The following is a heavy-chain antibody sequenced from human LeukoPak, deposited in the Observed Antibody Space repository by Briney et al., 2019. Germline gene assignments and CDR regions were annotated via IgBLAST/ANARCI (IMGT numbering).Heavy chain of an antibody. V-gene: IGHV3-11*05. D-gene: IGHD6-13*01. CDR1: GFTFSDYS. J-gene: IGHJ4*02. Sequence: GGSLRLSCAASGFTFSDYSMTWIRQAPGKGLEWVSYISGSSRNINYADSVEGRFTISRDNANNLLYLQMNSLRVEDTAVYYCAGGTSSSWHYWGQGTLVTVSS. CDR2: ISGSSRNI. CDR3: AGGTSSSWHY.